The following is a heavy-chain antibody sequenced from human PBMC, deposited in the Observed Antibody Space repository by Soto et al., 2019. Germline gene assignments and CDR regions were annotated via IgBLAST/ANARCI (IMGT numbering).Heavy chain of an antibody. D-gene: IGHD3-10*01. V-gene: IGHV1-69*01. CDR1: GGTFSSYA. CDR3: AVRGGRGRMVRGVHATIYYYYGMDV. Sequence: QVQLVQSGAEVKKPGSSVKVSCKASGGTFSSYAISWVRQAPGQGLEWMGGIIPIFGTANYAQKFQGRVTINADESTSKADMELGSLRSEDTAVYYCAVRGGRGRMVRGVHATIYYYYGMDVWGQGTTVTVSS. J-gene: IGHJ6*02. CDR2: IIPIFGTA.